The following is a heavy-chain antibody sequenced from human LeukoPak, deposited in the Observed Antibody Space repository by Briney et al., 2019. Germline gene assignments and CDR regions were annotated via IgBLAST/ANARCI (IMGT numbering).Heavy chain of an antibody. Sequence: PSESLSLTCAVYGGSFSGYYWSWIRQPPGKGLEWIGEINHSGSTNYNPSLKSRVTISVDTSKNQFSLKLSSVTAADTAVYYCASTVDSSGYYSFDYWGQGTLVTVSS. CDR2: INHSGST. J-gene: IGHJ4*02. V-gene: IGHV4-34*01. CDR1: GGSFSGYY. D-gene: IGHD3-22*01. CDR3: ASTVDSSGYYSFDY.